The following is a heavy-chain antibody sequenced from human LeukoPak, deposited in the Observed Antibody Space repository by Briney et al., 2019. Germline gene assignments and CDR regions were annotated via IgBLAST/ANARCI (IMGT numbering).Heavy chain of an antibody. CDR3: ARELGNADTFGNVPLGH. J-gene: IGHJ4*02. Sequence: GGSLRLSCTVSGITFRTSSFNWVRQVPGKGLEWVSSISSSGTYMYYSDSVEGRFTISRDNAKNSVFLQMDSLRAEDTAVYFCARELGNADTFGNVPLGHWGQGTLVIVSS. V-gene: IGHV3-21*01. D-gene: IGHD3-16*01. CDR1: GITFRTSS. CDR2: ISSSGTYM.